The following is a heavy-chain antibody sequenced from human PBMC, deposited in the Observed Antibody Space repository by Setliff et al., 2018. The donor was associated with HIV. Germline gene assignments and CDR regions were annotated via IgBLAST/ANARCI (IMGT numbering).Heavy chain of an antibody. CDR1: GYTFTSYG. CDR3: ARDIVVVVAAPDAFDI. CDR2: ISAYNGNT. Sequence: ASVKVSCKASGYTFTSYGISWVRQAPGQGLEWMGWISAYNGNTNYAQKLQGRVTMTTDTSTGTAYMELRSLISDDTAVYYCARDIVVVVAAPDAFDIWGQGTMVTVS. V-gene: IGHV1-18*01. D-gene: IGHD2-15*01. J-gene: IGHJ3*02.